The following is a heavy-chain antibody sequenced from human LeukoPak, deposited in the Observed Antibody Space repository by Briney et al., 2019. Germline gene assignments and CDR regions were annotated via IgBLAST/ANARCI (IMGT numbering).Heavy chain of an antibody. V-gene: IGHV4-30-2*01. CDR3: ARALDSGDPGWYFDL. D-gene: IGHD7-27*01. CDR2: IYHSGST. CDR1: GGSISSGGYY. J-gene: IGHJ2*01. Sequence: PSETLSLTCTVSGGSISSGGYYWSWIRQPPGKGLEWIGYIYHSGSTYYNPSLKSRVTMSVDTSKNQFSLKLSSVTAADTAVYYCARALDSGDPGWYFDLWGRGTLVTVSS.